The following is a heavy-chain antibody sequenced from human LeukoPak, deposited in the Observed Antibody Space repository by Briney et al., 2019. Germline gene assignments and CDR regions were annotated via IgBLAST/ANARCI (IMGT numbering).Heavy chain of an antibody. J-gene: IGHJ6*03. D-gene: IGHD3-22*01. CDR3: ARDLGYYDSSGYWDYYYYMDV. CDR2: INPSGGST. CDR1: GYTFTSYY. V-gene: IGHV1-2*02. Sequence: GASVKVSCKASGYTFTSYYMHWVRQAPGQGLEWMGIINPSGGSTNYAQKFQGRVTMTRDTSISTAYMELSRLRSDDTAVYYCARDLGYYDSSGYWDYYYYMDVWGKGTTVTVSS.